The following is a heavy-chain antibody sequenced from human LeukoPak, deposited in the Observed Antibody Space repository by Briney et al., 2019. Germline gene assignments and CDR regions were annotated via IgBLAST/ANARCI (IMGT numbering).Heavy chain of an antibody. Sequence: PGGSLRLSCAASGFTFSSYAMSWVRQAPGKGLEWVSAISGSGGSTYYADSVKGRFTISRDNSKNTLYLQMNSLRAEDTAVYYCAKDRGYSYGRLEGFDYWGQGTLVTVSS. CDR2: ISGSGGST. V-gene: IGHV3-23*01. J-gene: IGHJ4*02. CDR1: GFTFSSYA. CDR3: AKDRGYSYGRLEGFDY. D-gene: IGHD5-18*01.